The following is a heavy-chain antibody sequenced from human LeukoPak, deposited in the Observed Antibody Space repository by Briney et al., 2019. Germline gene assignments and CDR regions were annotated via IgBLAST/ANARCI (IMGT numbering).Heavy chain of an antibody. J-gene: IGHJ4*02. Sequence: GGSLRLSCAASGFTFSSYGMHWVRQAPGKGLEWVAFIRYDGSNKYYADSVKGRFTISRDNSKNTLYLQMNSLRAEDTAVYYCAKGHPPYFCSSTSCYDVLGSHFDYWGQGTLVTVSS. CDR3: AKGHPPYFCSSTSCYDVLGSHFDY. D-gene: IGHD2-2*01. V-gene: IGHV3-30*02. CDR2: IRYDGSNK. CDR1: GFTFSSYG.